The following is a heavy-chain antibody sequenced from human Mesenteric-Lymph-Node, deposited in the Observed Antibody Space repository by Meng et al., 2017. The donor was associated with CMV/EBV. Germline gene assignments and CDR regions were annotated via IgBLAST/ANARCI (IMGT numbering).Heavy chain of an antibody. D-gene: IGHD1-1*01. CDR2: ISSSGTTI. J-gene: IGHJ3*02. CDR1: GFTFSSYE. V-gene: IGHV3-48*03. CDR3: AREGGNNWYEVLI. Sequence: GGSLRLSCAASGFTFSSYEMNWVRQAPGKGLEWVSYISSSGTTIYYADSVKGRFTISRDNAKNSLYLQMNSLRAEDTAVYYCAREGGNNWYEVLIWGQGTMVTVSS.